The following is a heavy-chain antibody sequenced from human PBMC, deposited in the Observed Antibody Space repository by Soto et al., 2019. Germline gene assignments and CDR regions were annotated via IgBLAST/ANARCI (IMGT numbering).Heavy chain of an antibody. Sequence: GGSLRLSCAASGFNLNTYVLNWVRQAPGKGLEWVASIIPNSGYIYYADSVRGRFTLSRDIAKNSLYLQMNSLSAEDTAVYYCAKEHSTAWRFFDYWGQGTRVTVSS. CDR1: GFNLNTYV. CDR2: IIPNSGYI. CDR3: AKEHSTAWRFFDY. V-gene: IGHV3-21*01. J-gene: IGHJ4*02. D-gene: IGHD2-21*02.